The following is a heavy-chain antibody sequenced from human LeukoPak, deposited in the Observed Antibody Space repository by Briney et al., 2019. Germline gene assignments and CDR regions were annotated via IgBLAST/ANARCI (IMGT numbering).Heavy chain of an antibody. D-gene: IGHD4-17*01. CDR1: GGSFSGYY. V-gene: IGHV4-34*01. J-gene: IGHJ4*02. Sequence: SETLSLTCAVYGGSFSGYYWSWIRQPPGKGLEWIGEINHSGSTNYNPSLKSRVTISVDTSKNQFFLKLSSVTAADTAVYYCARGGMTTVTTTRNYFDYWGQGTLVTVSS. CDR2: INHSGST. CDR3: ARGGMTTVTTTRNYFDY.